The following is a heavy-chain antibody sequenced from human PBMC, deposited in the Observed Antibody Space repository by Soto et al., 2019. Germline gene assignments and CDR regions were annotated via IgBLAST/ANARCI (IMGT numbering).Heavy chain of an antibody. CDR2: IIPIFGTA. CDR3: ARFLAYYYDSSGYYDDAFDI. Sequence: SVKVSCKASGGTFSSYSISWVRQAPGQGLEWMGGIIPIFGTANYAQKFQGRVTITADESTSTAYMELSSLRSEDTAVYYCARFLAYYYDSSGYYDDAFDIWGQGTMVTVSS. D-gene: IGHD3-22*01. CDR1: GGTFSSYS. J-gene: IGHJ3*02. V-gene: IGHV1-69*13.